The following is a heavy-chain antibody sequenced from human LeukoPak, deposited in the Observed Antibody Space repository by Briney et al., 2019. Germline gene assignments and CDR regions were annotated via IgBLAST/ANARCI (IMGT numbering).Heavy chain of an antibody. CDR1: GFTFSSYS. Sequence: GGSLRLSCTASGFTFSSYSMNWVRQAPGKGLEWVSLIYSGGGTYYADSVKGRFTISRDNSKNTLYLQMNSLRAEDTAVYYCARNYYDSSAYYYFDYWGQGTLVTVSS. CDR3: ARNYYDSSAYYYFDY. J-gene: IGHJ4*02. V-gene: IGHV3-66*01. CDR2: IYSGGGT. D-gene: IGHD3-22*01.